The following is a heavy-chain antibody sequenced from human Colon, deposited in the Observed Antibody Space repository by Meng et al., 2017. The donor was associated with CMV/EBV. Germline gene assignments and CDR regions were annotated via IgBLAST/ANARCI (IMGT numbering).Heavy chain of an antibody. CDR2: INPVTGDT. J-gene: IGHJ4*02. CDR1: GYTFNGYF. D-gene: IGHD3-3*01. Sequence: QVQVVQAGAEVKEPGASVKVSCKTSGYTFNGYFMHWVRQAPGQGLEWMGWINPVTGDTSYAQKFQVRVTMTRDTSISTAYMELSSLISDDTAVYYCATFGGDFDYWGQGTLVTVSS. CDR3: ATFGGDFDY. V-gene: IGHV1-2*02.